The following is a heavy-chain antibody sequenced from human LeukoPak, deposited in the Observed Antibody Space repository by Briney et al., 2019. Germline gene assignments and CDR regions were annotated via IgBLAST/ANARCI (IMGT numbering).Heavy chain of an antibody. J-gene: IGHJ4*02. D-gene: IGHD3-22*01. CDR2: ISYDWKKL. Sequence: GGSLRLPCDASGFVLRSCAMHWARHVPGKGLEGVALISYDWKKLFYADYVKGRFTVSRDNSKNTLYLQMNSLRPDDTALYYCMGDPSTGYYFGFSRFDYWGQGTLVPVSS. CDR3: MGDPSTGYYFGFSRFDY. CDR1: GFVLRSCA. V-gene: IGHV3-30*04.